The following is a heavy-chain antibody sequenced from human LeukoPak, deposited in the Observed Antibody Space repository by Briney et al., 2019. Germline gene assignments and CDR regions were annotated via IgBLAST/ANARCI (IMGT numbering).Heavy chain of an antibody. V-gene: IGHV4-34*01. Sequence: SETLSLTCAVSGGSLSGYYWSWIRQPPGKGLEWIGEINHSGSTNYNPSLKSRVTISVDTSKNQFSLKLSSVTAADTAVYYCAREGALYYDFWSGYSNDAFDIWGQGTMVTVSS. CDR3: AREGALYYDFWSGYSNDAFDI. CDR2: INHSGST. D-gene: IGHD3-3*01. CDR1: GGSLSGYY. J-gene: IGHJ3*02.